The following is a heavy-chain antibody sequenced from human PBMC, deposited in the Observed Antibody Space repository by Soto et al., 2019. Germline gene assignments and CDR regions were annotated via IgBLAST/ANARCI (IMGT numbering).Heavy chain of an antibody. D-gene: IGHD4-17*01. CDR1: GGSIISYY. CDR2: IYYSGST. Sequence: SETLSLTCTVSGGSIISYYWSWIRQPPGKGLEWIGYIYYSGSTNYNPSLKSRVTISVDTSKNQFSLKLSSVTAADTAVYYCARVGENGDYYYYYYYMDVWGKGTTVTVSS. J-gene: IGHJ6*03. CDR3: ARVGENGDYYYYYYYMDV. V-gene: IGHV4-59*01.